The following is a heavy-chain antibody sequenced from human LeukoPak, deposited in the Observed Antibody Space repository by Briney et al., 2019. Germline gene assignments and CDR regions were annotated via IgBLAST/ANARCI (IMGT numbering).Heavy chain of an antibody. D-gene: IGHD3-3*01. CDR3: VSSYYDFWSGSRTIFDY. CDR2: INHSGST. V-gene: IGHV4-34*01. Sequence: SETLSHTCAVYGGSFSGYYWSWIRQPPGKGLEWIGEINHSGSTNYNPSLKSRVTISVDTSKNQFSLKLSSVTAADTAVYYCVSSYYDFWSGSRTIFDYWGQGTLVTVSS. CDR1: GGSFSGYY. J-gene: IGHJ4*02.